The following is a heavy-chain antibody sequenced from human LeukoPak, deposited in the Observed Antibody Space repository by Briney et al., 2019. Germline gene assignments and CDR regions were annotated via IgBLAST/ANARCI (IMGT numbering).Heavy chain of an antibody. CDR2: IFPDDSHT. Sequence: GVSLKISSKGSGYTFTNYWIAWVRPMPGKGLESMGTIFPDDSHTTYSPSIPGQVTISADKSINTAYLQWSSLKASDTAIYYCARATTGTRTVDYWGQGTLVTVSS. D-gene: IGHD1-7*01. CDR3: ARATTGTRTVDY. V-gene: IGHV5-51*01. CDR1: GYTFTNYW. J-gene: IGHJ4*02.